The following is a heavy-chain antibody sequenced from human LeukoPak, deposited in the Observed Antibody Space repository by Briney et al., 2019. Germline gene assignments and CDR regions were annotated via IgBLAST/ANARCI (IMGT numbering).Heavy chain of an antibody. V-gene: IGHV3-21*01. D-gene: IGHD6-13*01. CDR3: AREGSSSWYEEGRIDY. CDR1: GFTFSSYS. CDR2: IGSSSSYI. Sequence: SGGPLTLSCAASGFTFSSYSMNWLRQAPGKGREWVSSIGSSSSYIYYADAVKGRFTISRDNAKNSLYLQMSSLRAEDTAVYYCAREGSSSWYEEGRIDYWGQGTLVTVSS. J-gene: IGHJ4*02.